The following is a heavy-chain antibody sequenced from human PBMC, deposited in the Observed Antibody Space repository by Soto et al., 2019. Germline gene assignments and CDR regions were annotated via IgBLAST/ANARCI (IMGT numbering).Heavy chain of an antibody. Sequence: QVQLVQSGAEVKKPGSSVKVSCKASGGTFSNYPISWVRQAPGQGLEWMGGIIPIFGTVNYAQKFQGRVTITADESTSTAYMERSILRSEDTAVYYCARGNHRWLQLWYFDLLGRGTLVTVSS. D-gene: IGHD5-12*01. CDR3: ARGNHRWLQLWYFDL. V-gene: IGHV1-69*12. CDR1: GGTFSNYP. CDR2: IIPIFGTV. J-gene: IGHJ2*01.